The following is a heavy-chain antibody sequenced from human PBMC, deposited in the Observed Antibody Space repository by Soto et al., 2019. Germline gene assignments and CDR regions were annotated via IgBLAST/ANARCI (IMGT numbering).Heavy chain of an antibody. CDR2: ISYDGNNK. J-gene: IGHJ6*02. Sequence: QVQLVESGGGVVQPGRSLRLSCAASGFTFSSYAMYWVRQAPGKWLEWVAVISYDGNNKYYADSVKGRFTISRDNSKNTLYLQMNSLRAEDTAVYYCARAGCDGGSCYTLVGLRYGMDVWGQGTTVTVSS. D-gene: IGHD2-15*01. CDR3: ARAGCDGGSCYTLVGLRYGMDV. V-gene: IGHV3-30-3*01. CDR1: GFTFSSYA.